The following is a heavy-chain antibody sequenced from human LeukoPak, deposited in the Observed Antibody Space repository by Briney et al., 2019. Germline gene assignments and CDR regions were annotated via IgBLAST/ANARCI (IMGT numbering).Heavy chain of an antibody. CDR2: IRSDGSDK. CDR1: GFTFDDYG. V-gene: IGHV3-30*02. Sequence: GGSLRLSCAASGFTFDDYGMSWVRQAPGKGLEWVASIRSDGSDKKYADSVKGQFTISRDNSKSTLNLQMNSLRPEDTAVYYCAKSQVTGWYDFDYWGQGTVVTVSS. J-gene: IGHJ4*02. CDR3: AKSQVTGWYDFDY. D-gene: IGHD6-19*01.